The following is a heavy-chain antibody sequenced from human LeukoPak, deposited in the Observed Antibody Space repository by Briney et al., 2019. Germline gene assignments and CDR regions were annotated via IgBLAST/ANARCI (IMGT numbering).Heavy chain of an antibody. V-gene: IGHV3-74*01. CDR2: INSDGSST. J-gene: IGHJ6*02. CDR1: GFTFSSYW. CDR3: ARRGSHLIGNYYYYGMDV. Sequence: PGGSLRLSCAASGFTFSSYWMHWVRQAPGKGLVWVSRINSDGSSTSYADSVKGRFTISRDNAKNTLYLQMNSLRAEDTAVYYCARRGSHLIGNYYYYGMDVWGQGTTLTVSS. D-gene: IGHD2-21*01.